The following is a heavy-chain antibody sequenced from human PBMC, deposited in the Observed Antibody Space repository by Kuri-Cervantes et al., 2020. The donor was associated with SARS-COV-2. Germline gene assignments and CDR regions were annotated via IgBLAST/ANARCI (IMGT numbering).Heavy chain of an antibody. Sequence: GGSLRLSCTASGFTLGDYAMSWFRQAPGKGLEWVGFIRSKAYGGTTEYAASVKGRFTISRDDSKSIAYLQMNSLKTEDTAVYYCTRDRKLWSPGPLLFDYWGQGTLVTVSS. V-gene: IGHV3-49*03. J-gene: IGHJ4*02. CDR1: GFTLGDYA. D-gene: IGHD5-18*01. CDR3: TRDRKLWSPGPLLFDY. CDR2: IRSKAYGGTT.